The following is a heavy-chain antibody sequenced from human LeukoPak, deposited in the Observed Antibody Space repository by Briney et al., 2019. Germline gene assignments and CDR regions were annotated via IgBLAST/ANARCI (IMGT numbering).Heavy chain of an antibody. V-gene: IGHV4-38-2*02. D-gene: IGHD3/OR15-3a*01. CDR2: IHTTGAGST. J-gene: IGHJ2*01. CDR3: ARGQIYDYWTPVSWKFDL. Sequence: SETLSLTCSVSGFSITSGYFWGWIRQSPGKGLEWIGNIHTTGAGSTYYNPSVKSRVTLFSDKAKNQLSLKMNSVTAADTAVYYCARGQIYDYWTPVSWKFDLWGRGTLVSVSS. CDR1: GFSITSGYF.